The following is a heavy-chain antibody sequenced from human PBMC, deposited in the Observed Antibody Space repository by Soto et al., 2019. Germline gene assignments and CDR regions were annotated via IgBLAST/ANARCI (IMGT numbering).Heavy chain of an antibody. V-gene: IGHV3-30*18. CDR3: AKACSNGSICFIIDY. J-gene: IGHJ4*02. CDR1: GFTFNSDG. Sequence: QVQLVESGGGVVQPGRSLRLSCAASGFTFNSDGMHWVRQAPGKGLEWVAVIANDGSDKYYADSVKGRFTISRDNSKNTLFLQMNSLRVEDTAVYYCAKACSNGSICFIIDYWGRGTLVTVSS. CDR2: IANDGSDK. D-gene: IGHD3-10*01.